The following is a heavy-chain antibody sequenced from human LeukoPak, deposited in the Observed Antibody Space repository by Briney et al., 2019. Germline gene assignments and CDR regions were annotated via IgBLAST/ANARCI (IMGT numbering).Heavy chain of an antibody. CDR3: ARGRRVTTPHWFDP. D-gene: IGHD1-14*01. V-gene: IGHV4-34*01. Sequence: PSETLSLTCAVYGGSFSGYYWSWIRQPPGKGLEWIGEVNHSGSTNYNPSLKSRVTISVDTSKNQFSLKLSSVTAADTAVYYCARGRRVTTPHWFDPWGQGTLVTVSS. CDR1: GGSFSGYY. J-gene: IGHJ5*02. CDR2: VNHSGST.